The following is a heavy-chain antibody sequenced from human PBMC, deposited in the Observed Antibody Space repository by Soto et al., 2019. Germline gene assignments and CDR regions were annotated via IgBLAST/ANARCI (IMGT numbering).Heavy chain of an antibody. CDR3: ARIPQIAVAGTRFGYFDL. Sequence: QVQLEESGGCVVQPGGSLRLSCAASGFTFSSYCMHWVRQAPGKGLEWVAVIWYDGSNKYYADSVKGRFTISRDNSKNTLYLQMNSLGAEDTAVYYCARIPQIAVAGTRFGYFDLWGRGTLVTVSS. V-gene: IGHV3-33*01. D-gene: IGHD6-19*01. J-gene: IGHJ2*01. CDR1: GFTFSSYC. CDR2: IWYDGSNK.